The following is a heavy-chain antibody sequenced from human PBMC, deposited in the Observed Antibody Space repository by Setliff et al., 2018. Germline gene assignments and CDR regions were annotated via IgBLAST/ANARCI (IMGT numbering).Heavy chain of an antibody. CDR3: ARASVASKLGFYYYVMDV. Sequence: VASVKVSCKASGGTFSSYAISWVRQAPGQGLEWMGGIIPIFDTANYAQEFQGRVTITADESTSTAYMELSSLRSEDTDVYYCARASVASKLGFYYYVMDVWGQGTTVTVSS. V-gene: IGHV1-69*13. J-gene: IGHJ6*02. CDR1: GGTFSSYA. CDR2: IIPIFDTA. D-gene: IGHD2-15*01.